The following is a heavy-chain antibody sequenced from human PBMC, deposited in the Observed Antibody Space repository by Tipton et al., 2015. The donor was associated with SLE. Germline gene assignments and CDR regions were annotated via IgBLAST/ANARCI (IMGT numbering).Heavy chain of an antibody. CDR2: IYYSGST. V-gene: IGHV4-59*11. J-gene: IGHJ3*02. CDR3: ARVGGDYSYINDYSEVFGI. D-gene: IGHD3-16*01. CDR1: GGSFSSHY. Sequence: TLSLTCTVSGGSFSSHYWSWIRQPPGKGLEWIGYIYYSGSTNYNPSLKSRVTISRDRSRNQFSLSLKSVTAADTAVYFCARVGGDYSYINDYSEVFGIWGHGTVVTVSA.